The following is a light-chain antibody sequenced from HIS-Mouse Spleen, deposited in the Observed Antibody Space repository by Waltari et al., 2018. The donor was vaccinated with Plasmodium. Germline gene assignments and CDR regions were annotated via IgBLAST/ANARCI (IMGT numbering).Light chain of an antibody. V-gene: IGKV1-33*01. CDR2: DAS. CDR3: QQYDNLPPLFT. CDR1: QDISNY. J-gene: IGKJ3*01. Sequence: DIQMTQSPSSLSASVGDRVTITCQASQDISNYLNWYQQKPGKAPKLLIYDASNLETGVLSRFSGSGSGTDFTFTISSLQPEDIATYYCQQYDNLPPLFTFGPGTKVDIK.